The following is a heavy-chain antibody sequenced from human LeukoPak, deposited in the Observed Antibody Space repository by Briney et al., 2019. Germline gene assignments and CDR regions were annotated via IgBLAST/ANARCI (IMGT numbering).Heavy chain of an antibody. Sequence: GGSLRLSCAASGFTFSTYWMHWVRQAPGKGLLWVSRINGDGTSTKYADSVKGRFTISRDNARHTLHLQMNSLRAEDTAVYYCARTSTTVPNLLDYWGQGTLVTVSS. CDR2: INGDGTST. D-gene: IGHD4-17*01. J-gene: IGHJ4*02. V-gene: IGHV3-74*03. CDR3: ARTSTTVPNLLDY. CDR1: GFTFSTYW.